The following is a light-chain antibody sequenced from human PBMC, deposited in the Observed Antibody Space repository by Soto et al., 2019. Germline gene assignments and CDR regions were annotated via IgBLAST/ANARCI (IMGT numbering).Light chain of an antibody. V-gene: IGLV3-21*04. CDR3: QVWDGSNDRRGV. CDR1: NIGSKS. J-gene: IGLJ1*01. CDR2: YST. Sequence: SYELTQPPSVSVAPGKTARITCGGTNIGSKSVHWYQQKPGQAPVLVIYYSTDRPSGIPERFSGSNSGNTATLTISRVEAGDEADYYCQVWDGSNDRRGVFGTGTKLTVL.